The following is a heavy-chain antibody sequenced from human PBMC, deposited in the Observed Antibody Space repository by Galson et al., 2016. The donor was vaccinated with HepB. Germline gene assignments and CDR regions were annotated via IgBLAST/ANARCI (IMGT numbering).Heavy chain of an antibody. J-gene: IGHJ6*02. CDR3: ARVDAEEVPAAGVVMGVDV. Sequence: SLRLSCAASGFTFSDYAMNWVRQAPGKGLEWVAVMSYDGRYKYYGDSVKGRFTISRDNSKNTLYLQMNSLRVDDTAVYYCARVDAEEVPAAGVVMGVDVWGQGTTVTVS. CDR1: GFTFSDYA. V-gene: IGHV3-30*04. CDR2: MSYDGRYK. D-gene: IGHD6-13*01.